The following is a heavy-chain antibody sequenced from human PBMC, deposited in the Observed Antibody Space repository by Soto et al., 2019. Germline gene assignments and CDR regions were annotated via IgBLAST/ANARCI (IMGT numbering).Heavy chain of an antibody. CDR3: ARGRPYYYGSGSYSQFDY. D-gene: IGHD3-10*01. CDR1: GGSFSGYY. Sequence: QVQLQQWGAGLLKPSETLSLTCAVYGGSFSGYYWSWIRQPPGKGLEWIGEINRSGSTNYNSSLKSRVTISVDTSKNQFPLKLSSVTAPDTAVYYCARGRPYYYGSGSYSQFDYWGQGTLVTVSS. J-gene: IGHJ4*02. CDR2: INRSGST. V-gene: IGHV4-34*01.